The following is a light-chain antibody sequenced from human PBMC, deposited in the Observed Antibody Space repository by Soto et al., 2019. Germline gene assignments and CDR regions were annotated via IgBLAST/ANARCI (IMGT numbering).Light chain of an antibody. J-gene: IGKJ4*01. Sequence: DIQMTQSPSSLSASVGDRVTINCRASQGIANALAWYQQKPGKSPELLISGASILQSGVPSRFSGSGSGTDFTLTISSLQPEDIATYYCQNYGSVPLTFGGGTKVEIK. V-gene: IGKV1-27*01. CDR1: QGIANA. CDR3: QNYGSVPLT. CDR2: GAS.